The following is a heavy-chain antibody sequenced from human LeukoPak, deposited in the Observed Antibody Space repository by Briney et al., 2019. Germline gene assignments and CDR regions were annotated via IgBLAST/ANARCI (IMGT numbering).Heavy chain of an antibody. D-gene: IGHD2-15*01. J-gene: IGHJ5*02. CDR2: IYYSGST. V-gene: IGHV4-59*12. CDR3: ARGVHIVVVVAATRNWFDP. Sequence: PSETLSLTCTVSGGSISSYYWSWIRQPPGKGLEWIGYIYYSGSTNYNPSLKSRVTISVDTSKNQFSLKLSSVTAADTAVYYCARGVHIVVVVAATRNWFDPWGQGTLVTVSS. CDR1: GGSISSYY.